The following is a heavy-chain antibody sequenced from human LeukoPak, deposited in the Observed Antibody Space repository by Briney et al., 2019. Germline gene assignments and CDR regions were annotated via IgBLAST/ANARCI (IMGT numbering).Heavy chain of an antibody. CDR3: ARDRKFNLYCGGDCYPFY. V-gene: IGHV1-18*01. Sequence: ASVKVSCKASGYTFTSYGISWVRQAPGQGLEWMGWISAYNGNTNYAQKLQGRVTMTTDTSTSTAYMELRSLRSDDTAVYYCARDRKFNLYCGGDCYPFYWGQGTLVTVSS. CDR1: GYTFTSYG. D-gene: IGHD2-21*01. CDR2: ISAYNGNT. J-gene: IGHJ4*02.